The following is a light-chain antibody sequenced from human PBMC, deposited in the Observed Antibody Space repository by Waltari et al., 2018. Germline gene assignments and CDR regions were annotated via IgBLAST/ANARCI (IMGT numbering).Light chain of an antibody. CDR1: SSNIGGYD. J-gene: IGLJ2*01. CDR2: ENN. Sequence: QSVLTQPPSVSGYPGQRVTISCTGSSSNIGGYDVHWYQQLPGTAPKLLIFENNKRPSGVSDRFSGSKSATSASLTITGLQSEDEAGYYCEAWDNSLNGILFGGGTRLTVL. V-gene: IGLV1-44*01. CDR3: EAWDNSLNGIL.